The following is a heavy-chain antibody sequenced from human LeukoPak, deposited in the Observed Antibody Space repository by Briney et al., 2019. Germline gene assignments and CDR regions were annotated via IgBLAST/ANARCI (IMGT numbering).Heavy chain of an antibody. CDR1: GFTFSRFG. V-gene: IGHV3-48*04. D-gene: IGHD2-2*01. CDR2: ISSSSSTI. Sequence: GGSLRLSCAASGFTFSRFGLHWVRQAPGKGLEWVSYISSSSSTIYYADSVKGRFTISRDNAKNSLYLQMNSLRAEDTAVYYCASSTEGAFDIWGQGTMVTVSS. CDR3: ASSTEGAFDI. J-gene: IGHJ3*02.